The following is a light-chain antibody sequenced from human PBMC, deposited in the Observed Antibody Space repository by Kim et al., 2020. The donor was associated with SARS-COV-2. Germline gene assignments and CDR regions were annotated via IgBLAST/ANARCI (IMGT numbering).Light chain of an antibody. Sequence: AFGQTVRITCQGDSLRSYDASWYQQKPGQAPVLVIYGKNNRPSGIPDRFSGSSSGNTASLTITGAQAEDEADYYCNSRDSSGNHWVFGGGTQLTVL. V-gene: IGLV3-19*01. CDR3: NSRDSSGNHWV. CDR1: SLRSYD. CDR2: GKN. J-gene: IGLJ3*02.